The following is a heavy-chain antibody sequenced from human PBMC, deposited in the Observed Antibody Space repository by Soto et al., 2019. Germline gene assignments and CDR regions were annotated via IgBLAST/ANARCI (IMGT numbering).Heavy chain of an antibody. CDR2: IYHDGNT. Sequence: QVQLQESGPGLVTPSGTLSLTCAVSGGSISSNNWWSWVRQPPGKGLEWIGGIYHDGNTHYNPSLKSRVTISVDKSKNHFALIVSSLTAAVTAVYYCAKLDGGGYWGQGTLVTVSS. J-gene: IGHJ4*02. CDR3: AKLDGGGY. CDR1: GGSISSNNW. D-gene: IGHD1-1*01. V-gene: IGHV4-4*02.